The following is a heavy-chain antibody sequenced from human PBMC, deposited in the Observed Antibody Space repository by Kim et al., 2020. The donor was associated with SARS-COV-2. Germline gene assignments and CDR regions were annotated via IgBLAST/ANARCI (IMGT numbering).Heavy chain of an antibody. Sequence: SETLSLTCTVSGGSIRGSHYYWGWIRQPPGKGLEWIGSIYYSGNIYYNPSLKSRVTVSVDTSKNQFSLNLSSATAADTAVYYCAKSTVYWYFDLWGRGTLVIVSS. J-gene: IGHJ2*01. CDR1: GGSIRGSHYY. D-gene: IGHD4-17*01. CDR3: AKSTVYWYFDL. CDR2: IYYSGNI. V-gene: IGHV4-39*01.